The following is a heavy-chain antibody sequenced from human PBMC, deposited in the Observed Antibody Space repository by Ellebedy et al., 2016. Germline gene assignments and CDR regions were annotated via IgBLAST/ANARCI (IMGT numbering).Heavy chain of an antibody. CDR3: ARDKGGYCSGESCYSLNWFDP. D-gene: IGHD2-15*01. CDR2: IYYTGST. V-gene: IGHV4-61*01. Sequence: GSLRLSCTVSGGSVSSDNYYWSWIRQPPGKGLEWIGYIYYTGSTNYNPSLKSRVTISVDMSKNQFSLNLSSVTAADTAVYYCARDKGGYCSGESCYSLNWFDPWGQGTLVTVSS. CDR1: GGSVSSDNYY. J-gene: IGHJ5*02.